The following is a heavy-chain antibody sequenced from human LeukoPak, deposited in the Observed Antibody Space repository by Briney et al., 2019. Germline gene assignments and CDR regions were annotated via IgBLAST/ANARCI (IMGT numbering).Heavy chain of an antibody. Sequence: GGSLRLSCAASGFTFSSYSMNWVRQAPGKGLEWVSSISSSSSYIYYADSVKGRFTISRDNAKNSLYLQMNSLRAEDTAVYYCARDCLLWFGESYDAFDIWGQGTMVTVSS. J-gene: IGHJ3*02. CDR1: GFTFSSYS. D-gene: IGHD3-10*01. CDR3: ARDCLLWFGESYDAFDI. CDR2: ISSSSSYI. V-gene: IGHV3-21*01.